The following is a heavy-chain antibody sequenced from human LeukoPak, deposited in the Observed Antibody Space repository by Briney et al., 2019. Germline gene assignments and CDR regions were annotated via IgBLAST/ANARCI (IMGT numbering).Heavy chain of an antibody. V-gene: IGHV4-4*09. CDR2: IYTSGST. CDR3: ARRVGATRPGAFDI. D-gene: IGHD1-26*01. CDR1: GGSISSYY. Sequence: SETLSLTCTVSGGSISSYYWSWIRQPPGKGLEWIGYIYTSGSTNYYPSLKSRVTISVDTSKNQFSLKLSSVTAADTAVYYCARRVGATRPGAFDIWGQGTMVTVSS. J-gene: IGHJ3*02.